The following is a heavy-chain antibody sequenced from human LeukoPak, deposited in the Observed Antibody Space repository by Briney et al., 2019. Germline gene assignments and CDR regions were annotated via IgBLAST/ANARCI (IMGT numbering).Heavy chain of an antibody. CDR1: GYTFTNHY. J-gene: IGHJ5*02. CDR2: INPSGGGT. V-gene: IGHV1-46*01. CDR3: AREPVMYYDVLTGFNWFDP. Sequence: ASVKVSCKASGYTFTNHYVHWVRQTPGQGLEWMGLINPSGGGTNYAPRFQGRVTMTTDASTSTVYMELSGLKSDDTAVYYCAREPVMYYDVLTGFNWFDPWGQGTLVTVSS. D-gene: IGHD3-9*01.